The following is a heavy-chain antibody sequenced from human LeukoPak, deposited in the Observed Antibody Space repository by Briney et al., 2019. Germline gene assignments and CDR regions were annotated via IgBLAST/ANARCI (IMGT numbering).Heavy chain of an antibody. CDR3: AKDTKPAYYYGSGSYLDY. J-gene: IGHJ4*02. D-gene: IGHD3-10*01. CDR1: GFTFSSYG. CDR2: ISWDGGST. Sequence: QTGGSLRLSCAASGFTFSSYGMHWVRQAPGKGLEWVSLISWDGGSTYYADSVKGRFTISRDNSKNSLYLQMNSLRAEDTALYYCAKDTKPAYYYGSGSYLDYWGQGNLVTVSS. V-gene: IGHV3-43D*03.